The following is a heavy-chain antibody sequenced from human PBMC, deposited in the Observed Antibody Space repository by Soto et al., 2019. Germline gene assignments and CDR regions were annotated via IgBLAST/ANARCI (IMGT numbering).Heavy chain of an antibody. Sequence: QVQLQESGPGLVKPSETLSLTCTVSGASISSYYWSWIRQPPGKGLEWIGYIYYSGRTNYNPSLKSRGTISVDTSKNQFSLKLSSVTAADTAMYYCARDTTPSLWGQGTLVSVSS. CDR1: GASISSYY. J-gene: IGHJ4*02. CDR3: ARDTTPSL. D-gene: IGHD1-1*01. V-gene: IGHV4-59*01. CDR2: IYYSGRT.